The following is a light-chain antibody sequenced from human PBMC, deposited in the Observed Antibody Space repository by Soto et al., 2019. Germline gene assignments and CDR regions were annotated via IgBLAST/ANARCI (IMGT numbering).Light chain of an antibody. CDR2: DDN. CDR1: SSNIGGNS. CDR3: AAWDDTLDGQV. J-gene: IGLJ3*02. Sequence: QSVLTQPPSVSAAPGQKVTISCSGSSSNIGGNSVSWYQQLPGTAPKLLIYDDNKRPSGIPDRFSGSKSGTSVSLAISGLRSEDEATYYCAAWDDTLDGQVFGGGTQLTV. V-gene: IGLV1-51*01.